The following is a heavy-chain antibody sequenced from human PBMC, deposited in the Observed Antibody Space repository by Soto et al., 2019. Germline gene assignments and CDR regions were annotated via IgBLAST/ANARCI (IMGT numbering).Heavy chain of an antibody. CDR3: AKSEGYSSGWTSGMDV. CDR2: ISLNSGTI. V-gene: IGHV3-9*01. D-gene: IGHD6-19*01. CDR1: SFTFPDYS. Sequence: SLRLSCAASSFTFPDYSMHGVRPAPGKGLEWVSGISLNSGTIAYADSVKGRFTISRDNGKNSLSLKMNSLRVEDTALYYCAKSEGYSSGWTSGMDVWGQGTTVTVSS. J-gene: IGHJ6*02.